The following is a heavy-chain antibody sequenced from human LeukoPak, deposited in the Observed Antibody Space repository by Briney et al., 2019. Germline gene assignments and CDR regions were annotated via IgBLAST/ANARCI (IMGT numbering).Heavy chain of an antibody. Sequence: ASVKVSCKASGYTFTSYGISWVRQAPGQGLEWMGWISAYNGNTNYAQKLQGRVTMTTDTSTSTAYMELRSLRSDDTAVYYCARDEAYYYDSSGPWAFDIWGQGTMVTVSS. CDR1: GYTFTSYG. CDR3: ARDEAYYYDSSGPWAFDI. D-gene: IGHD3-22*01. J-gene: IGHJ3*02. V-gene: IGHV1-18*01. CDR2: ISAYNGNT.